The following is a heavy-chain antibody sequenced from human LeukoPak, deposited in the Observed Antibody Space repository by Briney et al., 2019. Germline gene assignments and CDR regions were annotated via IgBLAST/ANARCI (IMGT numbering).Heavy chain of an antibody. CDR1: GYTFTGYY. J-gene: IGHJ4*02. Sequence: ASVKVSCKASGYTFTGYYMHWVRQAPGQGLEWMGWINPNSGGTNYAQKFQGRVTMTRDTSISTAYMELSRLRSDDTAVYYCARVWDIVATFEFFDYWGQGTLVTVSS. CDR2: INPNSGGT. D-gene: IGHD5-12*01. V-gene: IGHV1-2*02. CDR3: ARVWDIVATFEFFDY.